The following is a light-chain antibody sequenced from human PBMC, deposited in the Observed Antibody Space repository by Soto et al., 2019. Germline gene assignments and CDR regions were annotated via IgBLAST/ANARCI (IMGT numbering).Light chain of an antibody. V-gene: IGLV2-8*01. CDR1: SSDVGGYDR. J-gene: IGLJ2*01. Sequence: QSALTQPPSASGSPGQSVTISCTGTSSDVGGYDRVSWFQQHPGKAPKLIIYRVTDRISGVPYRFSGSKSGNTASLTVSGLQAEDEADYFCASYGGRDDMIFGGGTKVTVL. CDR3: ASYGGRDDMI. CDR2: RVT.